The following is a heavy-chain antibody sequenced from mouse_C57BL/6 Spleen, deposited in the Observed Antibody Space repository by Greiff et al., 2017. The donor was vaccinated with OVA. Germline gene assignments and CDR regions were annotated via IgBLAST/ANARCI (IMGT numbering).Heavy chain of an antibody. J-gene: IGHJ3*01. V-gene: IGHV1-19*01. CDR2: INPYNGGT. D-gene: IGHD3-2*02. Sequence: EVHLVESGPVLVKPGASVKMSCKASGYTFTDYYMNWVKQSHGKSLEWIGVINPYNGGTSYNQKFKGKATLTVDKSSSTAYMELNSLTSEDSAVYYCAGDSSGYVAYWGQGTLVTVSA. CDR1: GYTFTDYY. CDR3: AGDSSGYVAY.